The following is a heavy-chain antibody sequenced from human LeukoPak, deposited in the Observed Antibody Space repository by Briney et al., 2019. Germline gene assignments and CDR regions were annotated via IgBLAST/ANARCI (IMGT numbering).Heavy chain of an antibody. D-gene: IGHD3-22*01. CDR3: ARMYYYDSSGYHHRYWYFDL. J-gene: IGHJ2*01. V-gene: IGHV1-18*01. CDR2: ISAYNGNT. Sequence: ASVKVSCKASGYTFTSYGISWVRQAPGQGLEWMGWISAYNGNTNYAQKLQGRVTMTTDTSTSTAYMELRSLRSDDTAVYYCARMYYYDSSGYHHRYWYFDLWGRGTLVTVSS. CDR1: GYTFTSYG.